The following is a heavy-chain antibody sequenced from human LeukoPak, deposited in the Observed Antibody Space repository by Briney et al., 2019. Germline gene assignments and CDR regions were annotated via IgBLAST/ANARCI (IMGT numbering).Heavy chain of an antibody. CDR2: ISGRGDRS. CDR3: AKVLDDYVWGSYRYPENWFDP. CDR1: GFTLSSYA. Sequence: PRGSLRLSCAASGFTLSSYAMSWVCQAPGKGLEWVSGISGRGDRSYYANSVEGRFTMSRDNFKNTLYLQMNSLRVEDTAIYYCAKVLDDYVWGSYRYPENWFDPWGQGTLVTVSS. D-gene: IGHD3-16*02. J-gene: IGHJ5*02. V-gene: IGHV3-23*01.